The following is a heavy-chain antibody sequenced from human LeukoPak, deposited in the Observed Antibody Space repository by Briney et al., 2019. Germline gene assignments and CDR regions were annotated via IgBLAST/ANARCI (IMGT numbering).Heavy chain of an antibody. V-gene: IGHV1-69*06. CDR1: GGTFSSYA. J-gene: IGHJ5*02. CDR2: IIPIFGTA. CDR3: ARGLRYFDWLFL. D-gene: IGHD3-9*01. Sequence: SVKVSCKASGGTFSSYAISWVRQAPGQGLEWMGGIIPIFGTANYAQEFQGRVTITADKSTSTAYMELSSLRSEDTAVYYCARGLRYFDWLFLWGQGTLVTVSS.